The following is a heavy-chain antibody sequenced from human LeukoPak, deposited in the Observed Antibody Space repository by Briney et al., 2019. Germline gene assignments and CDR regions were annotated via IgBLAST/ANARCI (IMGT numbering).Heavy chain of an antibody. CDR2: INTDGSSA. V-gene: IGHV3-74*01. CDR3: ARVALRPIDYSNPEFDP. J-gene: IGHJ5*02. Sequence: PGGSLRLSCAASGFTFSSYWMHWARQAPGKGLVWVSRINTDGSSASYADSVKGRFTISRDNAKNTLYLQMNSLRAEDTAVYYCARVALRPIDYSNPEFDPWGQGTLVTVSS. D-gene: IGHD4-11*01. CDR1: GFTFSSYW.